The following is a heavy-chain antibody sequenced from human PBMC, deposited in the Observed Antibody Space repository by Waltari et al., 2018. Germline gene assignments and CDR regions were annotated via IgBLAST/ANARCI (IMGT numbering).Heavy chain of an antibody. CDR3: ATGSTRGNY. J-gene: IGHJ4*02. CDR1: GYTFTASY. D-gene: IGHD3-10*01. V-gene: IGHV1-69-2*01. CDR2: VDPEDGET. Sequence: EVQLVQSGAEAKKPGATVTLSCKASGYTFTASYMHWVHQAPGKGIEWMGRVDPEDGETIYAEKFQGRVTITADTSTDTAYMELSSLRSEDTAVYYCATGSTRGNYWGQGTLVTVSS.